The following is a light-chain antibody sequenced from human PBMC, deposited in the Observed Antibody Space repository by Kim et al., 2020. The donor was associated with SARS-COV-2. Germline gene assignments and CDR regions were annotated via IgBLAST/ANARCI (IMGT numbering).Light chain of an antibody. V-gene: IGKV3-15*01. CDR1: QSVTSN. CDR2: GTS. Sequence: VSPGERATLSCRASQSVTSNLAWYQQRPGQAPRLLIYGTSIRATGIPARFSGSGSGTEFTLTISSLQSEDFAAYYCQQYNKWPPFTFGQGTKLEI. J-gene: IGKJ2*01. CDR3: QQYNKWPPFT.